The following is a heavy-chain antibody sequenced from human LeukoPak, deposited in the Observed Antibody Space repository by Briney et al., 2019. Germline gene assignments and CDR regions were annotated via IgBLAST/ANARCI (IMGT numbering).Heavy chain of an antibody. CDR1: GFTFSDHY. CDR3: ARALRITMVRGRTYYVDV. CDR2: SRNKVNTYTT. V-gene: IGHV3-72*01. Sequence: GGSLRLSCAASGFTFSDHYMDWVRQAPGKGLEWVGRSRNKVNTYTTEYAASVKGRFTISRDDSKNSLYLQMNSLKTEDTAVYYGARALRITMVRGRTYYVDVWGKGTTVTVSS. D-gene: IGHD3-10*01. J-gene: IGHJ6*03.